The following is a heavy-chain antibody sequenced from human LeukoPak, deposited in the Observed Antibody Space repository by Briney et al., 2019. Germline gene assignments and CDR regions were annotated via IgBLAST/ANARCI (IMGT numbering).Heavy chain of an antibody. CDR3: ARGRGRDGYNMGYYYYYYGMDV. Sequence: SETLSLTCTVSGGSINNYYWSWVRQPPGAGLEWLAYIYCTGSTNYNPSLKSRVTISVDTSKNQFSLKLSSVTAADTAVYYCARGRGRDGYNMGYYYYYYGMDVWGQGTTVTVSS. D-gene: IGHD5-12*01. CDR1: GGSINNYY. J-gene: IGHJ6*02. CDR2: IYCTGST. V-gene: IGHV4-59*12.